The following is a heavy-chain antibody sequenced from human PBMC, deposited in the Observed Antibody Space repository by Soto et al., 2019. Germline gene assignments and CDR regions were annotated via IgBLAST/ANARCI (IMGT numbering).Heavy chain of an antibody. V-gene: IGHV4-39*01. CDR1: GGSISSISYY. CDR2: IYYSGST. J-gene: IGHJ4*02. CDR3: SRPRYYDFWSGYYGPFDY. D-gene: IGHD3-3*01. Sequence: PSETLSLTCTVTGGSISSISYYWGWIRQPPGKGLEWIGSIYYSGSTYYNPSLKSRVTISVDTSKNQFSLKLSSVTAADTAVYYCSRPRYYDFWSGYYGPFDYWGQGTLVTVSS.